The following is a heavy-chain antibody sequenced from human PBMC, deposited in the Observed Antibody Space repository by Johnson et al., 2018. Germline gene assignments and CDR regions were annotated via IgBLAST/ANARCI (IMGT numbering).Heavy chain of an antibody. D-gene: IGHD4-17*01. J-gene: IGHJ3*02. CDR3: ARGNGHAFDM. CDR1: GFPLSSYW. CDR2: INSDGSTT. Sequence: VQLQESGGGPVQPGGSLRLSCSASGFPLSSYWMDWVRQDPGKGLVWVSGINSDGSTTSYADSVKGRFTISRDNAENTLFLQMNSLRADDTAVYYCARGNGHAFDMWGQGTLVTVSS. V-gene: IGHV3-74*01.